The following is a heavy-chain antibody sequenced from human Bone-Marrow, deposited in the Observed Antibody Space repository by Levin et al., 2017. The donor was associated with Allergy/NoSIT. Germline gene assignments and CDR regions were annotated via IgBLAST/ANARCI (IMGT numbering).Heavy chain of an antibody. J-gene: IGHJ4*02. CDR3: ARRSGDTWFLGSGLDY. CDR2: IKQDGSEK. V-gene: IGHV3-7*01. CDR1: GFTFSSYW. D-gene: IGHD3-10*01. Sequence: GESLKISCAASGFTFSSYWMSWVRQAPGKGLEWVANIKQDGSEKYYVDSVKGRFTISRDNAKNSLYLQMNSLRAEDTAVYYCARRSGDTWFLGSGLDYWGQGTLVTVSS.